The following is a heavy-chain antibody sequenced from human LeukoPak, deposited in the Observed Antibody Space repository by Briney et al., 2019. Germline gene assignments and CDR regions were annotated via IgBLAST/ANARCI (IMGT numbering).Heavy chain of an antibody. Sequence: GGSLRLSCAASGFTFSSYGMHWVRQAPGKGLEWVAVISYDGSNKYYADSVKGRFTISRDNSKNTLYLQMNSLRAEDTAVYYCAKARYYYDSSGYYFDYWGQGTLVAVSS. CDR3: AKARYYYDSSGYYFDY. CDR1: GFTFSSYG. D-gene: IGHD3-22*01. CDR2: ISYDGSNK. V-gene: IGHV3-30*18. J-gene: IGHJ4*02.